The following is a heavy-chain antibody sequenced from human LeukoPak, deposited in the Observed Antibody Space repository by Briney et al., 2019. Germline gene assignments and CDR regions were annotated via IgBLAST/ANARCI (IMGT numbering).Heavy chain of an antibody. CDR3: ARFPDYSESYYYGMDV. V-gene: IGHV4-59*01. D-gene: IGHD4-11*01. CDR1: GGSISSYY. Sequence: SETLSLTCTVSGGSISSYYWSWIRQPPGKGLEWIGYIYYSGSTNYSPSLKSRVTISVDTSKNQFSLKLSSVTAADTAVYYCARFPDYSESYYYGMDVWGQGTTVTVSS. CDR2: IYYSGST. J-gene: IGHJ6*02.